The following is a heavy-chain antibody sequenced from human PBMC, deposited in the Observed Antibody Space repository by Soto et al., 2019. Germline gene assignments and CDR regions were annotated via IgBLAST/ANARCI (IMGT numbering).Heavy chain of an antibody. Sequence: SETLSLTCTVAGGSISSYYWSWIRQPPGKGLEWIGYIYYSGSTNYNPSLKSRVTISVDTSKNQFSLKLSSVTAADTAVYYCARTAAAGKYYYGVDVWGQGTTVTVSS. D-gene: IGHD6-13*01. CDR2: IYYSGST. V-gene: IGHV4-59*01. J-gene: IGHJ6*02. CDR3: ARTAAAGKYYYGVDV. CDR1: GGSISSYY.